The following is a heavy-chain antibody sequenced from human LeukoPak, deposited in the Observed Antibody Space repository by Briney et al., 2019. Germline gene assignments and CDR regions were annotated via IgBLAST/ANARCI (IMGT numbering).Heavy chain of an antibody. CDR1: GFSVSNNY. CDR3: ARASVTGGFDY. J-gene: IGHJ4*02. CDR2: IYSGDST. Sequence: PGGSLRLSCAASGFSVSNNYMTWVGQAPGKGLEWVSFIYSGDSTSDADSVKGRFSISRDSSKNTLYLQMNSLTAEDSAVYFCARASVTGGFDYWGQGTLVTVSS. D-gene: IGHD2-15*01. V-gene: IGHV3-66*01.